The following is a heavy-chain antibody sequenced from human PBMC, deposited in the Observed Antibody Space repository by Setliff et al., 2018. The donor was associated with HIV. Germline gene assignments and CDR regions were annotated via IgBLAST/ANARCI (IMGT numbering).Heavy chain of an antibody. D-gene: IGHD6-6*01. Sequence: SETLSLTCAVSGGSISSNWWSWVRQSPGKGLEWIGEIYHSGSTHYNPSLQSRVTISVDKSKSQFSLKLSSVTAADTAVYYCARHDTEYSSYPIDYWGQGNLVTVSS. CDR3: ARHDTEYSSYPIDY. J-gene: IGHJ4*02. CDR2: IYHSGST. V-gene: IGHV4-4*02. CDR1: GGSISSNW.